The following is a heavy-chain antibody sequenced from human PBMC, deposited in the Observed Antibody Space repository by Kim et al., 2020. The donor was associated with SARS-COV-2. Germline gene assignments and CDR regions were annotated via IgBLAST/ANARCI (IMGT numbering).Heavy chain of an antibody. D-gene: IGHD1-26*01. J-gene: IGHJ3*02. Sequence: GGSLRLSCTASGFTFGDYAMSWFRQAPGKGLEWVGFIRSKAYGGTTEYAASVKGRFTISRDDSKSIAYLQMNSLKTEDTAVYYCTRDSAGSNDAFDIWGQGTMVTVSS. CDR1: GFTFGDYA. CDR2: IRSKAYGGTT. V-gene: IGHV3-49*03. CDR3: TRDSAGSNDAFDI.